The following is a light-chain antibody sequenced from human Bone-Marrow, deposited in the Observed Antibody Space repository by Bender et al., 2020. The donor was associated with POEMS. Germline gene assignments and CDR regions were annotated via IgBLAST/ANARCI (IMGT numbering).Light chain of an antibody. V-gene: IGLV3-1*01. Sequence: SYEMTQPPSVSVSPGQTASISCSGNGLGDRYVCWYQQKAGQPPGAVIYQDSKRPSGVPERVSGSTSGNTATLTISGTQAVDEADYYCQAWDSTTAVFGGGTKLTVL. CDR3: QAWDSTTAV. J-gene: IGLJ2*01. CDR1: GLGDRY. CDR2: QDS.